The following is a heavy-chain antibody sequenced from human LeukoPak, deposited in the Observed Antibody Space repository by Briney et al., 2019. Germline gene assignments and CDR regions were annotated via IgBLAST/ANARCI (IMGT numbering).Heavy chain of an antibody. D-gene: IGHD1-20*01. V-gene: IGHV4-34*01. CDR1: GGSFSGYY. J-gene: IGHJ4*02. Sequence: SETLSLTCAVYGGSFSGYYWSWIRQPPGKGLEWIGEISHTGSTNYNPSLKSRVTISVDTSKNQFSLKLNSVTAADTAVYHCARGRYNWSNWGQGTLVTVSS. CDR3: ARGRYNWSN. CDR2: ISHTGST.